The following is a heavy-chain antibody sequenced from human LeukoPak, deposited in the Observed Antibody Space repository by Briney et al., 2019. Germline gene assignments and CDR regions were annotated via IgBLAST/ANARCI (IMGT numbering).Heavy chain of an antibody. V-gene: IGHV3-73*01. D-gene: IGHD3-22*01. CDR1: GFTFSGSA. CDR2: IRSKANSYAT. J-gene: IGHJ4*02. Sequence: GGSLRLPCAASGFTFSGSAMHWVRQASGKGLEWVGRIRSKANSYATAYAASVKGRFTISRDDSKNTAYLQMNSLKTEDTAVYYCTRTGYYYGSSGYRYFDYWGQGTLVTVSS. CDR3: TRTGYYYGSSGYRYFDY.